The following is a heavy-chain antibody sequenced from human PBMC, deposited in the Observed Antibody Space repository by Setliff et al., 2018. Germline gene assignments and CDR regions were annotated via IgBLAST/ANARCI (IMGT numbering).Heavy chain of an antibody. D-gene: IGHD6-19*01. CDR3: AREISSGWVPDY. Sequence: ASVQVSCKASGYTFTNYGVTWVRQAPGQGLEWMGWIGAYNGNTYNAHKFQGRVTMTSDTSTSTAYMELRSLRAEDTAVYYCAREISSGWVPDYWGQGTLVTVSS. CDR1: GYTFTNYG. V-gene: IGHV1-18*01. J-gene: IGHJ4*02. CDR2: IGAYNGNT.